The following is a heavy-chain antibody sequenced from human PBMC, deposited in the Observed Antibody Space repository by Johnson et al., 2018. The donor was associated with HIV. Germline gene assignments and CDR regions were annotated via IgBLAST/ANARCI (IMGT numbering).Heavy chain of an antibody. Sequence: VQLVESGGGVVQPGGSLRLSCAASGFTVSSNYMSWVRQAPGKGLEWVSVIYSGGSTYYADSVKGRFTISRDNSKNTLYLQMNSLRAEDTAVYYCAKGDKMATITSRYDAFDLWGQGTMVIVSS. CDR3: AKGDKMATITSRYDAFDL. J-gene: IGHJ3*01. V-gene: IGHV3-66*02. CDR1: GFTVSSNY. CDR2: IYSGGST. D-gene: IGHD5-24*01.